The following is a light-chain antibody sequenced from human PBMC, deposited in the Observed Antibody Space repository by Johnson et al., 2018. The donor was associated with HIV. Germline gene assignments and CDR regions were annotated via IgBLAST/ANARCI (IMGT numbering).Light chain of an antibody. CDR2: ENN. J-gene: IGLJ1*01. CDR3: GTWDSSLSAV. Sequence: QSVLTQPPSVSAAPGQKVTISCSGSSSNIGNNYVSWYQQLPETAPKLLIYENNKRPSGIPDRFSGSKSGTSATLGITGLPTWDEADYYCGTWDSSLSAVFGTGTKVTVL. CDR1: SSNIGNNY. V-gene: IGLV1-51*02.